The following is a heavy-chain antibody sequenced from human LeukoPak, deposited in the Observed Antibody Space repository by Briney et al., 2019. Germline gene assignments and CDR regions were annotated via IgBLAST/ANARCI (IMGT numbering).Heavy chain of an antibody. Sequence: SETLSLTCTVSGYSISSGYYWGWIRQPPGKGLEWIGSIYHSGSTYYNPSLKSRVTISVDTSKNQFSLKLSSVTAADTAVYYCARVPILGYCSGGSCYDPPDAFDIWGQGTMVTVSS. CDR2: IYHSGST. D-gene: IGHD2-15*01. CDR1: GYSISSGYY. V-gene: IGHV4-38-2*02. CDR3: ARVPILGYCSGGSCYDPPDAFDI. J-gene: IGHJ3*02.